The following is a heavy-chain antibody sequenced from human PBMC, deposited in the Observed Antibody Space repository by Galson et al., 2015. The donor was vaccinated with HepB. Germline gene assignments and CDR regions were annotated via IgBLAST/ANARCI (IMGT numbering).Heavy chain of an antibody. J-gene: IGHJ4*02. Sequence: SVKVSCKASGYTFTGYYMHWVRQAPGQGLEWMGWINPNSGGTNYAQKFQGRVTMTRDTSISTAYMELSRLRSDDTAVHYCARGIDGYNLPAFDYWGQGTLVTVSS. CDR3: ARGIDGYNLPAFDY. V-gene: IGHV1-2*02. CDR2: INPNSGGT. D-gene: IGHD5-24*01. CDR1: GYTFTGYY.